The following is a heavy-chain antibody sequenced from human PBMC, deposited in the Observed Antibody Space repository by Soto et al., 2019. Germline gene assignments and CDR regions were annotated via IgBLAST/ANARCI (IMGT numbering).Heavy chain of an antibody. D-gene: IGHD2-15*01. CDR3: ARDHVVETSYGFFDY. CDR1: GGSVSNYY. V-gene: IGHV4-59*02. Sequence: PETLSLTCTVSGGSVSNYYWSWIRQPPGKGLEWIGYMYHSGSSNYNPSLKRRVTISVDTSKNQVSLEVTSVIAADTAVYYCARDHVVETSYGFFDYWGQGILVTVSS. CDR2: MYHSGSS. J-gene: IGHJ4*02.